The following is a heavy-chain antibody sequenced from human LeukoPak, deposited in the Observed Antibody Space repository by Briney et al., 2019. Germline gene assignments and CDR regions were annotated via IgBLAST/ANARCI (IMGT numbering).Heavy chain of an antibody. CDR1: GDTVSELS. CDR3: ATTKAPGAGEGGEGTLES. CDR2: FDPEEVET. V-gene: IGHV1-24*01. Sequence: ASVKVSCKVHGDTVSELSIHWVRQLPGRGLEWMGGFDPEEVETVYSQKFQGTVTRTEDTSTDTFNMALSRLTTNDTAVYSGATTKAPGAGEGGEGTLESWGQGTMVTVSS. D-gene: IGHD3-16*01. J-gene: IGHJ3*02.